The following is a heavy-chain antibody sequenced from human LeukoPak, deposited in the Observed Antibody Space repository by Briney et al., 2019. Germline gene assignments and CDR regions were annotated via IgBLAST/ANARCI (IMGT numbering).Heavy chain of an antibody. CDR3: VRVVGSWDLGY. J-gene: IGHJ4*02. CDR1: GFTFSSYW. CDR2: INSDGSTI. V-gene: IGHV3-74*01. D-gene: IGHD3-10*01. Sequence: GGSLRLSCAASGFTFSSYWMHWVRQAPGKGLVWVSHINSDGSTIRYADSVKGRFTISRDNAKNTLYLQMNSLRAEDTAVYYCVRVVGSWDLGYWGQGTLVTVSS.